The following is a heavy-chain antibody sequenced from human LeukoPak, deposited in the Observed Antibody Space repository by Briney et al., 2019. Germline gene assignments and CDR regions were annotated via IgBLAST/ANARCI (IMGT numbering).Heavy chain of an antibody. CDR3: ARDSSSGLGFDP. CDR2: IYYSGST. Sequence: SETLSLTCTVSGGSISSYYWSWIRQPPGKGLEWIGDIYYSGSTNYNPSLKSRVTISVDTSKNQFSLKLSSVTAADTAVYYCARDSSSGLGFDPWGQGTLVTVSS. CDR1: GGSISSYY. V-gene: IGHV4-59*01. D-gene: IGHD3-10*01. J-gene: IGHJ5*02.